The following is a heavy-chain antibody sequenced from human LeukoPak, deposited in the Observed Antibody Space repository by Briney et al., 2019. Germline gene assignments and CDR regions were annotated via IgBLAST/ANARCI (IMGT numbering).Heavy chain of an antibody. D-gene: IGHD3-22*01. Sequence: GGSLRLSCAASGLTVSNNYLSWVRQAPGKGLEWVSGISGSGGSTYYANSVKGRFTISRDNSKNTLYLQMNSLRAEDTAVYYCAKASYYYDSMYYFDYWGQGTLVTVSS. CDR3: AKASYYYDSMYYFDY. CDR2: ISGSGGST. V-gene: IGHV3-23*01. J-gene: IGHJ4*02. CDR1: GLTVSNNY.